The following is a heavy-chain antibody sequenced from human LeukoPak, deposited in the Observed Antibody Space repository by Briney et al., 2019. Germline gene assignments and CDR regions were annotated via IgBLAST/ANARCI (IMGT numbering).Heavy chain of an antibody. J-gene: IGHJ4*02. Sequence: PSETLSLTCTVSGYSISSGYYWGWIRQPPGKGLEWIGSIYHSGSTYYNPSLKSRVTISVDTSKNQFSLKLSSVTAADTAVYYCGGGGKITRIVLVTPKFDYWGQETWVTVPS. V-gene: IGHV4-38-2*02. CDR2: IYHSGST. CDR1: GYSISSGYY. CDR3: GGGGKITRIVLVTPKFDY. D-gene: IGHD3-22*01.